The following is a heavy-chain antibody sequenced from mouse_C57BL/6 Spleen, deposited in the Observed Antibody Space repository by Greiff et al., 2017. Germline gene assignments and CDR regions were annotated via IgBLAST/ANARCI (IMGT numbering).Heavy chain of an antibody. CDR2: IAPETGGT. J-gene: IGHJ3*01. Sequence: VQLQQSGAELVRPGASVTLSCKASGYTFTDYEMHWVKQTPVHGLEWIGAIAPETGGTAYNQKFKGKAILTADKSSSTAYMALRSLTSEYSAVYYCTQIYYGNYGFAYWGQGTLVTVSA. CDR1: GYTFTDYE. D-gene: IGHD2-1*01. V-gene: IGHV1-15*01. CDR3: TQIYYGNYGFAY.